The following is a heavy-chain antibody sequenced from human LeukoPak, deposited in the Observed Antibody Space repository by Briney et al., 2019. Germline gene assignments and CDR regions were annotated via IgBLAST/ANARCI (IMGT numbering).Heavy chain of an antibody. D-gene: IGHD6-13*01. CDR3: AKDQNSIAATEYDY. CDR1: GFPLRNYA. CDR2: ISGSGGST. Sequence: GGSLTLSCAASGFPLRNYALSWVRQGPGKGLEWVSTISGSGGSTYYADSVKGRFTISRDNNKNTLFLQMNSLRADDTAVYFCAKDQNSIAATEYDYWGQGTLVTVSS. V-gene: IGHV3-23*01. J-gene: IGHJ4*02.